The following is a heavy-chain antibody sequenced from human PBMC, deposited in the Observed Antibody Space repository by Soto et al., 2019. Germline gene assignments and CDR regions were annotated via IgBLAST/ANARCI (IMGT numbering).Heavy chain of an antibody. V-gene: IGHV1-2*02. J-gene: IGHJ5*02. Sequence: VASVKVSCKASGYTFTGYYMHWVRQAPGQGLEWMGWINPNSGGTNYAQKFQGRVTMTRDTSISTAYMELSRLRSDDTAVYYCARDLVTILTGYRATYNWFDPWGQGTLVTVSS. CDR2: INPNSGGT. D-gene: IGHD3-9*01. CDR3: ARDLVTILTGYRATYNWFDP. CDR1: GYTFTGYY.